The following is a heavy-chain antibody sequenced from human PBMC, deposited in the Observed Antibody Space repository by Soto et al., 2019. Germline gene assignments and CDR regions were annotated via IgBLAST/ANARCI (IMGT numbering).Heavy chain of an antibody. V-gene: IGHV3-21*01. D-gene: IGHD3-3*01. CDR2: ISSSSSYI. CDR1: GFTFSSYS. J-gene: IGHJ6*02. CDR3: ARGTFLEWFLFSSGGYWRIDDYGMDV. Sequence: EVQLVESGGGLVKPGGSLRLSCAASGFTFSSYSMNWVRQAPGKGLEWVSSISSSSSYIYYADSVKGRFTISRDNAKNSLYLQMNSLRAEDTAVYYCARGTFLEWFLFSSGGYWRIDDYGMDVWGQGTTVTVSS.